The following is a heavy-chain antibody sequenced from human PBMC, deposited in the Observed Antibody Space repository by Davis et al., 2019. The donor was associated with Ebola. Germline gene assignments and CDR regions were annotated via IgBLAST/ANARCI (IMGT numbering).Heavy chain of an antibody. Sequence: GESLKISCAVSGITVSINHMSWVRQAPGKGLEWVAVLYSSTTSYADSVKGRFTISRDNSKNTLYLQMNSLRAEDTAVYYCATTQWLREFDNWGQGTLVTVSS. D-gene: IGHD6-19*01. CDR1: GITVSINH. CDR2: LYSSTT. CDR3: ATTQWLREFDN. V-gene: IGHV3-53*01. J-gene: IGHJ4*02.